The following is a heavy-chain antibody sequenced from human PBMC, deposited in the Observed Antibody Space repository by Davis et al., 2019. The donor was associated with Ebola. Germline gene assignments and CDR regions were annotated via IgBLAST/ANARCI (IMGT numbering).Heavy chain of an antibody. Sequence: GESLKISCAASGFTFSSYWMSWVRQAPGKGLEWVSGISGSGSSTYYADSVKGRFTISRDNSKNTLYLQMNSLRAEDTAVYYCAKGPGFHYYGSGNPPNYYYYGMDVWGQGTTVTVSS. D-gene: IGHD3-10*01. CDR3: AKGPGFHYYGSGNPPNYYYYGMDV. V-gene: IGHV3-23*01. CDR2: ISGSGSST. CDR1: GFTFSSYW. J-gene: IGHJ6*02.